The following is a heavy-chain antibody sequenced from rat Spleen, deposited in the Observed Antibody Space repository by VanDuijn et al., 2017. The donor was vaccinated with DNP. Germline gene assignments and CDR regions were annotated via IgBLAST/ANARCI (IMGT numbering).Heavy chain of an antibody. D-gene: IGHD3-8*01. CDR1: GFTFSNYG. CDR3: TSNPHIRTAAPFDY. V-gene: IGHV5S13*01. J-gene: IGHJ2*01. CDR2: ISTSGGST. Sequence: EVQLVESGGGLVQPGRSLKLSCVASGFTFSNYGMAWVRQAPTKGLEWVASISTSGGSTYYRDSVKGRFSLSRDNAKSTLYLQVNSLRSEDTATYYCTSNPHIRTAAPFDYWGQGVMVTVSS.